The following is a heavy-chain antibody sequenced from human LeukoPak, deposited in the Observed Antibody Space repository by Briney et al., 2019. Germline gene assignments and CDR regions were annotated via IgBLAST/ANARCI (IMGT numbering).Heavy chain of an antibody. Sequence: SQTLSLTCTVSGGSISSGDYYWSWIRQPPGKGLEWIGYIYYSGSTYYNPSLKSRVTISVDTSKNQFSLKLSSVTAADTAVYYCARDRGSSWYDPDYYYGMDVWGQGTTVTVSS. V-gene: IGHV4-30-4*01. CDR1: GGSISSGDYY. CDR3: ARDRGSSWYDPDYYYGMDV. D-gene: IGHD6-13*01. J-gene: IGHJ6*02. CDR2: IYYSGST.